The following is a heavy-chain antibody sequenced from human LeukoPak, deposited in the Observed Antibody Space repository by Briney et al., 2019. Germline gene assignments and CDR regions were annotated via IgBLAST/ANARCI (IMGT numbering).Heavy chain of an antibody. J-gene: IGHJ3*01. CDR2: TTPIFGSA. V-gene: IGHV1-69*05. CDR3: ARAPFHFDGSGFSMDAFDV. CDR1: GGTFSSHA. D-gene: IGHD3-22*01. Sequence: SVTVSCKASGGTFSSHAVSWARQAPGQGLEWMGGTTPIFGSAEYAQKLQDRLTITTDDSTSTAYMILSSLRSEDTAVYYCARAPFHFDGSGFSMDAFDVWGQGTMVTVSS.